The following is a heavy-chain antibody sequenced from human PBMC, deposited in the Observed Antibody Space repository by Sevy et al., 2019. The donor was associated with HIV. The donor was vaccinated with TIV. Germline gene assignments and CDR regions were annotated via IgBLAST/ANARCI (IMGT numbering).Heavy chain of an antibody. Sequence: GGSLRLSCAASEFTFRSYTMSWVRQAPGKGLEWVAGVSGSGGGTFYADSVKGRFTISRDNPKNTLYLQMNSLRAEDTATYYCAKDKYVNGWYYFDYWGQGTLVTVSS. D-gene: IGHD6-19*01. V-gene: IGHV3-23*01. CDR2: VSGSGGGT. CDR1: EFTFRSYT. J-gene: IGHJ4*02. CDR3: AKDKYVNGWYYFDY.